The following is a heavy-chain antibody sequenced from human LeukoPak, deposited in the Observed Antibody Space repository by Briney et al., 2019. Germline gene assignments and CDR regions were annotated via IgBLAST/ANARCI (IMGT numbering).Heavy chain of an antibody. Sequence: ASVKVSCKVSGHTVTALSTHWLRQAPGKGLEWMGGFDPEDGETIYAQKFQGRVTMTEDTSTDTAYMELSSLTSEDTAVYYCATMIKYCSSTICDALYSSCWWPFDYWGQGTLVTVSS. V-gene: IGHV1-24*01. CDR2: FDPEDGET. CDR1: GHTVTALS. J-gene: IGHJ4*02. D-gene: IGHD2-2*01. CDR3: ATMIKYCSSTICDALYSSCWWPFDY.